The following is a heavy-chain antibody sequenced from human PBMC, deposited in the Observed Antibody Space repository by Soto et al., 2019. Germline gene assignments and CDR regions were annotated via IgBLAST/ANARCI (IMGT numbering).Heavy chain of an antibody. CDR1: GGTFSSYA. Sequence: QVQLVQSGAEVKKPGSSVKVSCKASGGTFSSYAISWVRQAPGQGLEWMGGIIPIFGTANYAQKFQGRVTMHADESTSTAYMELSSLRSEDTAVYYWAKCESSGWYYWFDPWGQGTLVTVSS. J-gene: IGHJ5*02. CDR2: IIPIFGTA. D-gene: IGHD6-19*01. CDR3: AKCESSGWYYWFDP. V-gene: IGHV1-69*12.